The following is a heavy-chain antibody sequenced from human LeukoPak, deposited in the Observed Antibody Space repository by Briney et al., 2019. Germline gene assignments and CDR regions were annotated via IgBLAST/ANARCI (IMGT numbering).Heavy chain of an antibody. CDR1: GFTFSSYA. D-gene: IGHD5-18*01. CDR3: AKDPPPWDTAMFEIDY. J-gene: IGHJ4*02. Sequence: GGSLRLSCAASGFTFSSYAMSWVRQAPGKGLEWVSAISGSGGRTYYADSVKGRFTISRGNSKNTLYLQMNSLRVEDTAVYYCAKDPPPWDTAMFEIDYWGQGTLVTVSS. V-gene: IGHV3-23*01. CDR2: ISGSGGRT.